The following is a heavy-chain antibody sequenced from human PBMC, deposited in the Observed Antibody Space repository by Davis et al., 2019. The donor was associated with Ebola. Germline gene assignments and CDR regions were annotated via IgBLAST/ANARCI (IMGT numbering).Heavy chain of an antibody. J-gene: IGHJ6*02. CDR1: VYSFTSYW. CDR3: ARFYGDYGYYYGMDV. Sequence: SCKGSVYSFTSYWIGWVRQMPGEGLEWMGIIYPADSDTRDSPSFQGQVTISADKSISTAYLQWSSLKASDTAMYYCARFYGDYGYYYGMDVWGQGTTVTVSS. CDR2: IYPADSDT. V-gene: IGHV5-51*01. D-gene: IGHD4-17*01.